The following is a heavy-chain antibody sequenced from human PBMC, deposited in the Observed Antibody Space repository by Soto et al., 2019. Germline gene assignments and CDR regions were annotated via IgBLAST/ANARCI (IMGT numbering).Heavy chain of an antibody. CDR3: ASIADY. CDR2: LTHDGGSA. J-gene: IGHJ4*02. V-gene: IGHV3-30*05. Sequence: QVQLVQSGGGGVQPGRTLRLSCAAAGFSLTAFGMQWVRQPPGKGLQLVARLTHDGGSAFYADSVKGRFTVSRDTSKNSLYLQMNSLRPEDTAIYYCASIADYWGQGTLVTVSS. CDR1: GFSLTAFG. D-gene: IGHD2-21*01.